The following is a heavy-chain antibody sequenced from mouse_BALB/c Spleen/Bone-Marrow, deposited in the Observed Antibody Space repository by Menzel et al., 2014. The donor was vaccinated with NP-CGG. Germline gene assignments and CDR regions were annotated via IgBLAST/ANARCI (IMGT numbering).Heavy chain of an antibody. CDR2: IAPGSGST. D-gene: IGHD1-1*01. CDR1: GYTFTGYW. CDR3: ARSYYGRAMDY. J-gene: IGHJ4*01. V-gene: IGHV1S41*01. Sequence: DLVKPGASVKLSCKASGYTFTGYWINWIKQRPGQGLEWIGRIAPGSGSTYYDEMFKGKATLAVDTSSSTAYIQLSSLSSEDSVVYFCARSYYGRAMDYWGQGTSVTVSS.